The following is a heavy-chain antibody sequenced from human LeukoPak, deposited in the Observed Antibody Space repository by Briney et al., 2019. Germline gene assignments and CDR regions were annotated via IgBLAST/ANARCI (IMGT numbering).Heavy chain of an antibody. V-gene: IGHV3-33*08. D-gene: IGHD6-19*01. Sequence: GGSLRLSCAASGFRFSTYAVSWVRQAPGKGLEWVAVIWYDGSNKYYADSVKGRFTISRDNSKNTLYLQMNSLRAEDTAVYYCARGTLAVAGTCWFDPWGQGTLVTVSS. J-gene: IGHJ5*02. CDR3: ARGTLAVAGTCWFDP. CDR1: GFRFSTYA. CDR2: IWYDGSNK.